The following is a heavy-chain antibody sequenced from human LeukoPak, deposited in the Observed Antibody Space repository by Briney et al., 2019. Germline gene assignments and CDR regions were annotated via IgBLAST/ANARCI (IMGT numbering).Heavy chain of an antibody. V-gene: IGHV4-31*03. J-gene: IGHJ4*02. Sequence: SQTLSLTCTVSGGSISSGGYYWSWIRQHPGKGLEWIVYIYYSGSTYYNPSLKSRVTISVDTSKNQFSLKLSSVTAADTAVYYCARGGNVDTATSYYFDYWGQGTLVTVSS. CDR3: ARGGNVDTATSYYFDY. D-gene: IGHD5-18*01. CDR1: GGSISSGGYY. CDR2: IYYSGST.